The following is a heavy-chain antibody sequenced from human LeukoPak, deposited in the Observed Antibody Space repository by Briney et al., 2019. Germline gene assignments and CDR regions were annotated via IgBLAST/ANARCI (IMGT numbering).Heavy chain of an antibody. CDR2: ISYDGSNT. J-gene: IGHJ3*02. CDR1: GFTFSYFA. Sequence: GGFLRLSCAASGFTFSYFAMHWVRQAPGKGLEWVTLISYDGSNTYYADSVKGRFTISRDNSKNTLYLQMNSLRPEDTAVYYCARGSGTYQADGFDIWGQGTMVTVSS. D-gene: IGHD1-26*01. CDR3: ARGSGTYQADGFDI. V-gene: IGHV3-30*04.